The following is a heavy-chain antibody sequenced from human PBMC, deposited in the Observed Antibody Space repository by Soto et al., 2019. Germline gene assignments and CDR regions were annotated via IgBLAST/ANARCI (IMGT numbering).Heavy chain of an antibody. V-gene: IGHV1-69*02. CDR1: GGTFSSYT. D-gene: IGHD6-6*01. Sequence: QVQLVQSGAEVKKPGSSVKVSCKASGGTFSSYTISRVRQAPGQGLEWMGRIIPILGIANYAQKLQGRVTITAEKATSTAYMELSSLRYEDTAVYYCARAPYSSSFVSYFDFWGQGTLVTVSS. J-gene: IGHJ4*02. CDR2: IIPILGIA. CDR3: ARAPYSSSFVSYFDF.